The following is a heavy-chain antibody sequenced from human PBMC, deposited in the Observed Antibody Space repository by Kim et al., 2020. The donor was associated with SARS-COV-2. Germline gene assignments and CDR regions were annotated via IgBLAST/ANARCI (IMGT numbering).Heavy chain of an antibody. D-gene: IGHD6-19*01. CDR3: ARGGGSGWLYYYYGMDV. J-gene: IGHJ6*02. Sequence: GGSLRLSCAASGFTFSSYDMHWVRQAPGKGLEWVSAIGTAGGTYYPGSVKGRFTISRENAKNSLYLQMNSLRAGDTAVYYCARGGGSGWLYYYYGMDVWGQGTTVTVSS. V-gene: IGHV3-13*01. CDR1: GFTFSSYD. CDR2: IGTAGGT.